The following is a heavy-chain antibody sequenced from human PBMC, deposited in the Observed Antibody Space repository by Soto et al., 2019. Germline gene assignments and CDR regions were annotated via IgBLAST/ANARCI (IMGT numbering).Heavy chain of an antibody. Sequence: GGSLRLSCAASGFTFSGSAMHWVRQASGKGLEWVGRIRSKANSYATAYAASVKGRFTISRDDSKNTAYLQMNSLKTEDTAVYYCTRGGTTVTTNYYYYYYMDVWGKGTTVTVSS. J-gene: IGHJ6*03. D-gene: IGHD4-17*01. CDR3: TRGGTTVTTNYYYYYYMDV. CDR1: GFTFSGSA. V-gene: IGHV3-73*01. CDR2: IRSKANSYAT.